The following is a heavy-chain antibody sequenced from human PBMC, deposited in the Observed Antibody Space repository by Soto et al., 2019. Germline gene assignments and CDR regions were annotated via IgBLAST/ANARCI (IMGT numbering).Heavy chain of an antibody. CDR2: ISASSGST. V-gene: IGHV3-23*01. CDR3: AKIAIYSSDRQGYFDY. CDR1: GFSFNHYT. Sequence: GGCLRRSGATSGFSFNHYTMNWVRQAPEKGLEKVSAISASSGSTYYADSVKGRFTISRDNSKNTMYLKMNSLRAEDTAVYYCAKIAIYSSDRQGYFDYWGQGTLVTVSS. J-gene: IGHJ4*02. D-gene: IGHD6-19*01.